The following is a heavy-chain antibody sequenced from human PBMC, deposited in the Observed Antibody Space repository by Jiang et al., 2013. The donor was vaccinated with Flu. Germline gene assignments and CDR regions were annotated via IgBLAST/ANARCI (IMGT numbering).Heavy chain of an antibody. CDR2: IDAGNGYT. J-gene: IGHJ4*02. Sequence: GAEVKKPGASVTVSCKTSGYTFTAYSLHWVRQAPGHRLEWMGWIDAGNGYTKYSQSFQGRVTFTRDTSATTAYMELSSLTSEDTAVYFCARSLNSGGFCSSATCFPYFWGQGTLVSVSS. D-gene: IGHD2-2*01. CDR1: GYTFTAYS. V-gene: IGHV1-3*01. CDR3: ARSLNSGGFCSSATCFPYF.